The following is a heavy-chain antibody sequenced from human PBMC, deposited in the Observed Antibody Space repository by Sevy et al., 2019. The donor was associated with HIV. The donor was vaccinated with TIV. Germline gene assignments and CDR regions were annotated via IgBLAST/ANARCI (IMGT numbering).Heavy chain of an antibody. CDR1: GFTFSSYS. V-gene: IGHV3-48*02. J-gene: IGHJ6*02. CDR2: ISSSSSTI. D-gene: IGHD3-16*01. Sequence: GGSLRLSCAASGFTFSSYSMNWVRQAPGKGLEWVSYISSSSSTIYYADSVKGRFTISRYNAKNSLYMQMNSLRDEETAVYYRARVFSNYYYYGMDVWGQGTTVTVSS. CDR3: ARVFSNYYYYGMDV.